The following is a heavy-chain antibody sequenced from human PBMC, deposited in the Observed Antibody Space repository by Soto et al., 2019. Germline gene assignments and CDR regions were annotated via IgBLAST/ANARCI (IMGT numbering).Heavy chain of an antibody. V-gene: IGHV3-66*01. Sequence: PGGSLRLSCAVSGFSVSANYMSWVRQAPGKGLEWVSIIYSGGDTHYADSVKDRFTISRDNSKNTMYLQMNSLKAEDTAVYYCARTSYAYCGGACHNNDAFDVWGQGTLVTVSS. CDR3: ARTSYAYCGGACHNNDAFDV. D-gene: IGHD2-21*02. J-gene: IGHJ3*01. CDR1: GFSVSANY. CDR2: IYSGGDT.